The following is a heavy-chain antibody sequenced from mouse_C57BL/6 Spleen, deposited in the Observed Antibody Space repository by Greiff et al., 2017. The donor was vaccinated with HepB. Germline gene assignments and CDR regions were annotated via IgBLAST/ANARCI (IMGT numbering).Heavy chain of an antibody. V-gene: IGHV1-64*01. D-gene: IGHD1-1*01. CDR2: IHPNSGST. J-gene: IGHJ2*01. CDR1: GYTFTSYW. Sequence: QVQLQQPGAELVKPGASVKLSCKASGYTFTSYWMHWVKQRPGQGLEWIGMIHPNSGSTNYNEKFKSKATLTVDKSSSTAYMQLSSLTSEDSAVYYCARDTTVVATAYYFDYWGQGTTLTVSS. CDR3: ARDTTVVATAYYFDY.